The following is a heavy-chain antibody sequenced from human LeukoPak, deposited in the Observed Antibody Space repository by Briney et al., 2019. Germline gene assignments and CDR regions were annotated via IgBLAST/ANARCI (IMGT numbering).Heavy chain of an antibody. Sequence: ASVKVSCKASGYTFTGYYIYWVRQAPGQGLEWMGRINPNGGGTKYAQQFQGRVTITRGTSITTAYMELSRLRSGDTAVYYCAREDFGDYYFDYWGQGTLVTVSS. CDR3: AREDFGDYYFDY. V-gene: IGHV1-2*06. CDR2: INPNGGGT. CDR1: GYTFTGYY. D-gene: IGHD4-17*01. J-gene: IGHJ4*02.